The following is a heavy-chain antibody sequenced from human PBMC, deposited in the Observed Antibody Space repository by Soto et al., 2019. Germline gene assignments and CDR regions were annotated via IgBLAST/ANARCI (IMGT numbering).Heavy chain of an antibody. D-gene: IGHD4-17*01. CDR1: GGSISSYY. CDR2: TYYSGST. J-gene: IGHJ4*02. V-gene: IGHV4-59*01. Sequence: TLSLTCTVSGGSISSYYWSWIRQPPGKGLEWIGYTYYSGSTNYNPSLKSRVTISVDTSKNQFSLKLSSVTAADTAVYYCARFIAHDWGDYVAYFASGGRETRFTV. CDR3: ARFIAHDWGDYVAYFAS.